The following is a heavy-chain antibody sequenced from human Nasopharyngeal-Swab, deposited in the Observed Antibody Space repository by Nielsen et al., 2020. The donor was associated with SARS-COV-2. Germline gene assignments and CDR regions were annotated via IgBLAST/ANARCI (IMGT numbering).Heavy chain of an antibody. CDR2: IYYSGST. CDR3: ARVSILKVVVVGYYYYMDV. Sequence: WIRQPPGKGLAWIGSIYYSGSTYYNPSLKSRVTISVDTSKNQFSLKLSSVTAADTAVYYCARVSILKVVVVGYYYYMDVWGKGTTVTVSS. V-gene: IGHV4-39*01. D-gene: IGHD2-15*01. J-gene: IGHJ6*03.